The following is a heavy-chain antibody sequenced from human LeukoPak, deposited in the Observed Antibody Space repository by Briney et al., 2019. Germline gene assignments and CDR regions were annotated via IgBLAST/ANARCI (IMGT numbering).Heavy chain of an antibody. V-gene: IGHV1-24*01. D-gene: IGHD3-9*01. CDR2: FDPEDGET. J-gene: IGHJ4*02. CDR3: ARGPPLLRYFDWSMGYFDY. Sequence: ASVKVSCKVSGYTLTELSMHWVRQAPGKGLEWMGGFDPEDGETIYAQKFQGRVTMTEDTSTDTAYMELSSLRSEDTAVYYCARGPPLLRYFDWSMGYFDYWGQGTLVTVSS. CDR1: GYTLTELS.